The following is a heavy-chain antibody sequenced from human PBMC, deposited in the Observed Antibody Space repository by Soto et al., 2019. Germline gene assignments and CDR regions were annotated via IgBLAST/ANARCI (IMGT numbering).Heavy chain of an antibody. V-gene: IGHV4-39*01. CDR1: GGSISSSSYY. CDR3: AAQRGYYYDSSGYYFS. Sequence: SETLSLTCTVSGGSISSSSYYWGWIRQPPGKGLEWIGSIYYSGSTYYNPSLKSRVTISVDTSKNQFSLKLSSVTAADTAVYYCAAQRGYYYDSSGYYFSWGQGTLVTVSS. CDR2: IYYSGST. D-gene: IGHD3-22*01. J-gene: IGHJ4*02.